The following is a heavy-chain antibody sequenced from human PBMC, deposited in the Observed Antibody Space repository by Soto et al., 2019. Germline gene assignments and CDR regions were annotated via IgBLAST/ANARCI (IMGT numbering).Heavy chain of an antibody. CDR3: AKDRITTIVVVIVGMDV. V-gene: IGHV3-23*01. Sequence: LRLSCAASGFTFSSYAMSWVRQAPGKGLEWVSAISGSGGSTYYADSVKGRFTISRDNSKNTLYLQMNSLRAEDTAVYYCAKDRITTIVVVIVGMDVWGQGTTVTVSS. D-gene: IGHD3-22*01. J-gene: IGHJ6*02. CDR2: ISGSGGST. CDR1: GFTFSSYA.